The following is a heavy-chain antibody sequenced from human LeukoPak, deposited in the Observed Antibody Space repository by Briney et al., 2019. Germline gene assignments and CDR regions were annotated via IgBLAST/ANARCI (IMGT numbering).Heavy chain of an antibody. J-gene: IGHJ4*02. Sequence: GGSLGLSCAASGFTFSSYSMNWVRQAPGKGLEWVSSISSSSYIYYADSVKGRFTISRDNAKNSLYLQMNSLRAEDTAVYYCARDWHDILTGYRFDYWGQGTLVTVSS. CDR1: GFTFSSYS. CDR2: ISSSSYI. CDR3: ARDWHDILTGYRFDY. V-gene: IGHV3-21*01. D-gene: IGHD3-9*01.